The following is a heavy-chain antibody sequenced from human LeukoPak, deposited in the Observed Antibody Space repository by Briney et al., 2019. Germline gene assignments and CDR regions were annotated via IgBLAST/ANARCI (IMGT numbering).Heavy chain of an antibody. CDR2: IWYDGSNK. V-gene: IGHV3-33*08. J-gene: IGHJ4*02. CDR3: ARCPPKPMVRENYFDY. Sequence: GGSLRLSCAASGFTFSSYWMSWVRQAPGKGLEWVAVIWYDGSNKYYADSVKGRFTISRDNSKNTLYLQMNNLRAEDTAVYYCARCPPKPMVRENYFDYWGQGTLVTVSS. D-gene: IGHD3-10*01. CDR1: GFTFSSYW.